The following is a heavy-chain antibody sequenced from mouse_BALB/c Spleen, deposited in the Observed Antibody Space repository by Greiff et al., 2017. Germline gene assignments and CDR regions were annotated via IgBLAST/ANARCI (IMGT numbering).Heavy chain of an antibody. J-gene: IGHJ4*01. Sequence: EVQRVESGGGLVKPGGSLKLSCAASGFTFSSYAMSWVRQSPEKRLEWVAEISSGGSYTYYPDTVTGRFTISRDNAKNTLYLEMSSLRSEDTAMYYCARDHPDYYAMDYWGQGTSVTVSS. V-gene: IGHV5-9-4*01. CDR2: ISSGGSYT. CDR1: GFTFSSYA. CDR3: ARDHPDYYAMDY.